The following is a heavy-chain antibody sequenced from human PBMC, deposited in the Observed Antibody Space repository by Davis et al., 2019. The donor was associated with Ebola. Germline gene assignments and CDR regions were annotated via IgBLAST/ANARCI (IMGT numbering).Heavy chain of an antibody. V-gene: IGHV4-39*01. CDR1: GGSISSSSYY. D-gene: IGHD3-3*01. CDR3: ARQGWSGYSLRHWLDP. Sequence: SETLSLTCNVSGGSISSSSYYWGWIRQPPGKGLEWIGSIYYSGITYYNPSLKSRVTISVDTSKNQFSLKLRSVTAADTAVYYCARQGWSGYSLRHWLDPWGRGTLVTVSS. J-gene: IGHJ5*02. CDR2: IYYSGIT.